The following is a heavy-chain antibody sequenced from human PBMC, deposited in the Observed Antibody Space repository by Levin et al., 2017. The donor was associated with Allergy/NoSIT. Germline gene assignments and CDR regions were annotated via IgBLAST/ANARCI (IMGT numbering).Heavy chain of an antibody. J-gene: IGHJ4*02. Sequence: ESLKISCTVSGGSISSSSYYWGWIRQPPGKGLEWIGSIYYSGSTYYNPSLKSRVTISVDTSKNQFSLKLSSVTAADTAVYYCARITMVRGALFDYWGQGTLVTVSS. V-gene: IGHV4-39*01. CDR2: IYYSGST. CDR1: GGSISSSSYY. CDR3: ARITMVRGALFDY. D-gene: IGHD3-10*01.